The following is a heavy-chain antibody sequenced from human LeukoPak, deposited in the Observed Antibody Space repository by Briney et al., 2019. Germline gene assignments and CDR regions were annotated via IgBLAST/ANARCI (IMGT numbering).Heavy chain of an antibody. CDR3: ARDRGYYDSSGSYYYGMDV. V-gene: IGHV3-53*04. D-gene: IGHD3-22*01. J-gene: IGHJ6*02. CDR1: GFTVSSNY. Sequence: GGSLRLSCAASGFTVSSNYMSWVRQAPGKGLGWVSVIYSGGSTYYADSVKGRFTISRHNSKNTLYLQMNSLRAEDTAVYYCARDRGYYDSSGSYYYGMDVWGQGTTVTVSS. CDR2: IYSGGST.